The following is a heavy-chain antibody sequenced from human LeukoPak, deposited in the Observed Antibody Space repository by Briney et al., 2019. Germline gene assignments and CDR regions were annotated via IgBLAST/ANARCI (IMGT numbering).Heavy chain of an antibody. CDR2: VYDSGTT. D-gene: IGHD5-18*01. J-gene: IGHJ4*02. CDR3: ARVNTAKNSDN. Sequence: SETLSLTCTVSGGSISRYYWSWIRQPPGKGLEWFGYVYDSGTTNYNPSLKSRVTISVDTSKNQFSLKLSSVTAADTAVYYCARVNTAKNSDNWGQGTLVSVSS. V-gene: IGHV4-59*01. CDR1: GGSISRYY.